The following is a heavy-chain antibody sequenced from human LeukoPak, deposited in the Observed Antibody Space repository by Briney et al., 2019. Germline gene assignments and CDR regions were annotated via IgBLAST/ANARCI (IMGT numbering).Heavy chain of an antibody. CDR1: GGSISSYC. CDR3: ARRDYLDHFYYIDV. Sequence: SETLSLTCTVSGGSISSYCWIWIRQPPGKGLEWIGEIKPSGRTNYNPSLESRVTISVDTSKNHFSLKLSSVTAADTAFYYCARRDYLDHFYYIDVWDKGNTVTVSS. D-gene: IGHD3-10*01. V-gene: IGHV4-34*01. J-gene: IGHJ6*03. CDR2: IKPSGRT.